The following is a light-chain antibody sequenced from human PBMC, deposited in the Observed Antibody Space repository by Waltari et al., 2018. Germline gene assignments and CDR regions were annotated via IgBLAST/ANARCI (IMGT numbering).Light chain of an antibody. CDR1: QGISTY. CDR3: QRYNNAPQLT. J-gene: IGKJ4*01. V-gene: IGKV1-27*01. Sequence: DIQMTQSPSSLSASVGDRVTITCRASQGISTYLAWYQQRPGKVPKLIISAASTLESGVPSRFSGSGSGTDFTLTISSLQPEDVATYYCQRYNNAPQLTFGGGTKVEIK. CDR2: AAS.